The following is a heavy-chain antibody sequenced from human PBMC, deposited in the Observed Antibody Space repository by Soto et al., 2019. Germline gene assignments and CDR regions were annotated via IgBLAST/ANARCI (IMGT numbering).Heavy chain of an antibody. CDR3: ARAGSIAARIYYYGMDV. Sequence: PSQTLSLTCAISGDSVSSNSAAWNWIRQSPSRGLEWLGRTYYRSKGYNDYAVSVKSRITINPDTSKKQFSLQLNSVTPEDTAVYYCARAGSIAARIYYYGMDVWGQGTTVTVSS. CDR2: TYYRSKGYN. J-gene: IGHJ6*02. D-gene: IGHD6-6*01. V-gene: IGHV6-1*01. CDR1: GDSVSSNSAA.